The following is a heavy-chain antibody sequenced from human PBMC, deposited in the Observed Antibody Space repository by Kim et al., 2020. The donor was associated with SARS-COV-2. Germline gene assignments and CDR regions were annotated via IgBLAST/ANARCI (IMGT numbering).Heavy chain of an antibody. V-gene: IGHV4-34*01. CDR1: GGSFSGYY. CDR3: ARDPSTITIFGVVDQPAYLYYYYGMDV. CDR2: INHSGST. Sequence: SETLSLTCAVYGGSFSGYYWSWIRQPPGKGLEWIGEINHSGSTNYNPSLKSRVTISVDTSKNQFSLKLSSVTAADTAVYYCARDPSTITIFGVVDQPAYLYYYYGMDVWGQGTTVTVSS. J-gene: IGHJ6*02. D-gene: IGHD3-3*01.